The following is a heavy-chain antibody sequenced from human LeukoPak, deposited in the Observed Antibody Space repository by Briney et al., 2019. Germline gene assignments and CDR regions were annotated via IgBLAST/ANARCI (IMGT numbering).Heavy chain of an antibody. J-gene: IGHJ6*02. CDR1: GFTFSSYG. Sequence: GGSLRLSCAASGFTFSSYGMHWVRQAPGKGLEWVAVISYDGSNKYYADSVKGRFTIPRDNSKNTLYLQMNSLRAEDTAVYYCAKDMLRCPNQSYYVMDVWGQGTTVTVSS. CDR2: ISYDGSNK. D-gene: IGHD3-16*01. CDR3: AKDMLRCPNQSYYVMDV. V-gene: IGHV3-30*18.